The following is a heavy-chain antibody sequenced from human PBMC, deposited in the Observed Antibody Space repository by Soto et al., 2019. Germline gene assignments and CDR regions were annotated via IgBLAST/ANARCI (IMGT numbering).Heavy chain of an antibody. D-gene: IGHD6-6*01. CDR2: IIPIFGTA. CDR3: ARSAARPSYYFDY. J-gene: IGHJ4*02. V-gene: IGHV1-69*13. CDR1: GGTFSSYA. Sequence: VASVKVSCKASGGTFSSYAISWVRQAPGQGLEWMGGIIPIFGTANYAQKFQGRVTITADESTSTAYMELSSLRSEDTAVYYCARSAARPSYYFDYWGQGTLVTVSS.